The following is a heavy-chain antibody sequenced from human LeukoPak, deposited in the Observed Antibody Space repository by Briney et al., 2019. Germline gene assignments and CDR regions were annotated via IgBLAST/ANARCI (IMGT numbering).Heavy chain of an antibody. D-gene: IGHD3-22*01. Sequence: GRSLRLSCAASGFTFSSYAMHWVRQAPGKGLEWVAVISHDGSNKNYANSVKGRFTISRDNAKNSLYLQMNSLRAEDTAVYYCARGFYYDTSGPWAFDIWGQGTMVTVSS. V-gene: IGHV3-30-3*01. CDR3: ARGFYYDTSGPWAFDI. J-gene: IGHJ3*02. CDR2: ISHDGSNK. CDR1: GFTFSSYA.